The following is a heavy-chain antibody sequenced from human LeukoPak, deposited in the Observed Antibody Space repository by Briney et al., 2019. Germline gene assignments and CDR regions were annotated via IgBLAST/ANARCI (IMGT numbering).Heavy chain of an antibody. D-gene: IGHD4-23*01. J-gene: IGHJ4*02. CDR3: AKTVDFDY. Sequence: PGASLRLSCAASRFTFSSYAMSWVRHAPGEGLEWVSAMSGSGGSTYYADSVKGRFTISRDNSKNTLYLQMNSLRAKDTAVYYCAKTVDFDYWGQGTLVTVSS. V-gene: IGHV3-23*01. CDR1: RFTFSSYA. CDR2: MSGSGGST.